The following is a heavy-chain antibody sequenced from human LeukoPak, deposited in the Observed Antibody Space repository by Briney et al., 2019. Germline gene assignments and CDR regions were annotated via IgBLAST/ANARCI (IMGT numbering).Heavy chain of an antibody. J-gene: IGHJ4*02. CDR2: IYYSGST. CDR3: ASLYYYDSSGSVDY. D-gene: IGHD3-22*01. Sequence: SETLSLTCTVSGGSISSGGYYWSWIRQLPGKGLEWIGYIYYSGSTYYNPSLKSRVTISVDTSKNQFSLKLSSVTAADTAVYYCASLYYYDSSGSVDYWGQGTLVTVSS. CDR1: GGSISSGGYY. V-gene: IGHV4-31*03.